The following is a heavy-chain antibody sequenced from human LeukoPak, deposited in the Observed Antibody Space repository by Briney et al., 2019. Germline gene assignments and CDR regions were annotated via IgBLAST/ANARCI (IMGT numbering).Heavy chain of an antibody. V-gene: IGHV4-59*01. D-gene: IGHD6-19*01. CDR1: GGSISSYY. J-gene: IGHJ4*02. CDR2: IYYSGST. CDR3: ARVSVADGYYFDY. Sequence: PSETLSLTCTVSGGSISSYYWSWIRQPPGKGLEWIGYIYYSGSTNYNPSLKSRVTISVDTSKNQFSLKLSSVTAADTAVYYCARVSVADGYYFDYWGQGTLVTVSS.